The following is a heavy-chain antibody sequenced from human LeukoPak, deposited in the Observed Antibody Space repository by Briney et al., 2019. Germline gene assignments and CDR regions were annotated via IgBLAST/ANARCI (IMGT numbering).Heavy chain of an antibody. CDR1: GFTFSSYA. CDR3: ASWARPLDAFDI. D-gene: IGHD3-16*01. CDR2: ISGSGGST. J-gene: IGHJ3*02. Sequence: GGSLRLSCAASGFTFSSYAMSWVRQAPGKGLEWVSGISGSGGSTYYADSVKGRFTISRDNSKNTLYLQMNSLRAEDTAVYYCASWARPLDAFDIWGQGTMVTVSS. V-gene: IGHV3-23*01.